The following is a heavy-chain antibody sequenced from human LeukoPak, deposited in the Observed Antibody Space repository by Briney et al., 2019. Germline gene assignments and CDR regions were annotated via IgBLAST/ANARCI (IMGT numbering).Heavy chain of an antibody. Sequence: GGSLRLSCAASGFTFSDYYMSWIRQAPGKGLEWVSYISSSGGSIYYADSEKGRFTISRDNAKNSLYLQMNSLRAEDTAVYDCARLDYCYSSGAFDYWGQGTLVTVSS. CDR1: GFTFSDYY. J-gene: IGHJ4*02. V-gene: IGHV3-11*01. CDR3: ARLDYCYSSGAFDY. CDR2: ISSSGGSI. D-gene: IGHD3-22*01.